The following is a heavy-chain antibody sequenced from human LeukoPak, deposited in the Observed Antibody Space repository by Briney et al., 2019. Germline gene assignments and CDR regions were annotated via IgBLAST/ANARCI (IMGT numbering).Heavy chain of an antibody. D-gene: IGHD3-9*01. CDR1: GFTFSTYN. V-gene: IGHV3-21*01. Sequence: GGSLRLSCAASGFTFSTYNMNWVRQAPGKGLEWVSSISSSSSYIYYADSVKGRFTISRDNAKNSLYLQMNSLRADDTALYYCARVKDPASPGSFDIWGQGTRVTVSS. CDR2: ISSSSSYI. J-gene: IGHJ3*02. CDR3: ARVKDPASPGSFDI.